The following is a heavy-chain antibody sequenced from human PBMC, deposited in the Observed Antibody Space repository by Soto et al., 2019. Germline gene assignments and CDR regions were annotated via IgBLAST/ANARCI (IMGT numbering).Heavy chain of an antibody. J-gene: IGHJ4*02. D-gene: IGHD3-22*01. CDR2: IIPIFGTA. CDR3: ERGVHYYDSSPTYYFDY. V-gene: IGHV1-69*13. CDR1: GGTFSSYA. Sequence: SVKVSCKASGGTFSSYAISWVRQAPGQGLEWMGGIIPIFGTANYAQKFQGRVTITADESTSTAYMELSSLRSEDTAVYYCERGVHYYDSSPTYYFDYWGQGTLVTVSS.